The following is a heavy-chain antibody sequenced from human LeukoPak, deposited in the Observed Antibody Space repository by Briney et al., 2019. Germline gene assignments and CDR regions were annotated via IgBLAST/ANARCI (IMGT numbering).Heavy chain of an antibody. CDR3: ARAGYYGSESYYKNGYYFDY. Sequence: SETLSLTRTVSGGSLSSYYWSWIRQPPGKGLEWIGYNYYSGSTNYNPSLKSRVTISVDTSQNQFSLKLSSVTAADTAVYYCARAGYYGSESYYKNGYYFDYWGQGTLVTVSS. CDR2: NYYSGST. V-gene: IGHV4-59*01. CDR1: GGSLSSYY. D-gene: IGHD3-10*01. J-gene: IGHJ4*02.